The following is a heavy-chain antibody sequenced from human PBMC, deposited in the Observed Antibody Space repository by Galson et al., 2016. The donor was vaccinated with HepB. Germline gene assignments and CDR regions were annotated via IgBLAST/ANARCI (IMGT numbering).Heavy chain of an antibody. CDR3: ARSRGSGTFYKD. V-gene: IGHV3-33*01. J-gene: IGHJ4*02. CDR2: IWYDGTIK. D-gene: IGHD3-10*01. CDR1: GFTSSNYG. Sequence: SLRLSCAASGFTSSNYGMHWVRQAPGKGPEWVAVIWYDGTIKHYADSVKGRFTISRDNSQNTLYLQMNRLRAEDTAVYYCARSRGSGTFYKDWGQGTLVAVSS.